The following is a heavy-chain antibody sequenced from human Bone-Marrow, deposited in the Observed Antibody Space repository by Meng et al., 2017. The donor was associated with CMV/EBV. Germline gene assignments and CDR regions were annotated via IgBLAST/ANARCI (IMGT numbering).Heavy chain of an antibody. J-gene: IGHJ6*02. V-gene: IGHV1-2*02. Sequence: ASVKVSCKASGYTFTGYYMHWVRQAPGQGLEWMGWINPNSGGTNYAQKFQGRVTMTRDTSISTAYMELSRLRSDDTAVYYCARDRDEGGYDYYYYYGMDVWGQATTVAFSS. CDR1: GYTFTGYY. CDR2: INPNSGGT. D-gene: IGHD5-18*01. CDR3: ARDRDEGGYDYYYYYGMDV.